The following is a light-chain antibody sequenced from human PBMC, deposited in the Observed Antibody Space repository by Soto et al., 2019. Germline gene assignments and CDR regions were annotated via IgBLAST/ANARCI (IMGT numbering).Light chain of an antibody. CDR2: DVS. J-gene: IGLJ1*01. Sequence: QSVLTQPRSVSGSPGQSVTISCTGTSSDVGGYNYVSWYQQHPGKAPKLMIYDVSKRPSGVPDRFSGSKSGNTASLTISGLQAEDEADYSCCPYAGSSLYVFGTGTKVTVL. CDR3: CPYAGSSLYV. CDR1: SSDVGGYNY. V-gene: IGLV2-11*01.